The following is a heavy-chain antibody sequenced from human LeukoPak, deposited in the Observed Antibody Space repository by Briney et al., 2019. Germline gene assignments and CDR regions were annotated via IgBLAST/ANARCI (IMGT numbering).Heavy chain of an antibody. J-gene: IGHJ4*02. Sequence: QSGGSLRLSCAASGFTFSTFAMIWVRQPPGKGLEWVSSIFPSGGEIHYADSVRGRFTISRDNSKSTLSLQMNSLRAEDTAVYYCARSERLDWGSYRCPDYWGQGTLVTVSS. CDR3: ARSERLDWGSYRCPDY. V-gene: IGHV3-23*01. D-gene: IGHD3-16*02. CDR1: GFTFSTFA. CDR2: IFPSGGEI.